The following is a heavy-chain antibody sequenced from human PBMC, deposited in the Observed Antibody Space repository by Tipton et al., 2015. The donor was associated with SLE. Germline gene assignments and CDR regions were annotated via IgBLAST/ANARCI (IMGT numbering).Heavy chain of an antibody. CDR2: IYYSGST. CDR3: ARGTAAAGNFDL. D-gene: IGHD6-19*01. CDR1: GDSMSSGGSY. Sequence: LSFTCTVSGDSMSSGGSYWSWIRQLPGKGLEWIGYIYYSGSTDYNPSLRSRVTMSVDTSKNQFSLKVNSVTAADTAVYYCARGTAAAGNFDLWGQGTLVRVSS. V-gene: IGHV4-31*03. J-gene: IGHJ4*02.